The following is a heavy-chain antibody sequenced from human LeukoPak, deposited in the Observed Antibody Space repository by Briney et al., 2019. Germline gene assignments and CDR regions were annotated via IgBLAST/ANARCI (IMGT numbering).Heavy chain of an antibody. CDR3: AARGQARYFDL. CDR1: GGSFSGYY. Sequence: SETLSLTCAVYGGSFSGYYWSWIRQPPGKGLEWIGEINHSGSTNYNPSLKSRVTISVDTSKNQFSLKLSSVTAADTAVYYCAARGQARYFDLWGRGTLVTVSS. V-gene: IGHV4-34*01. J-gene: IGHJ2*01. CDR2: INHSGST.